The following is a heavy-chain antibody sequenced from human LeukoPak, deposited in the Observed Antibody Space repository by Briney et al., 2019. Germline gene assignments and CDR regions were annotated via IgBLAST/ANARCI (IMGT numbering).Heavy chain of an antibody. J-gene: IGHJ6*02. CDR2: IYYSGST. V-gene: IGHV4-59*01. CDR3: ARAARSTYPMGYGMDV. Sequence: PSETLSLTCTVSGGSISSYYWSWIRQPPGKGLEWIGYIYYSGSTNYNPTPKSRVTISVDTSKNQFSLKLSSVTAADTAVYYCARAARSTYPMGYGMDVWGQGTTVTVSS. CDR1: GGSISSYY. D-gene: IGHD2-2*01.